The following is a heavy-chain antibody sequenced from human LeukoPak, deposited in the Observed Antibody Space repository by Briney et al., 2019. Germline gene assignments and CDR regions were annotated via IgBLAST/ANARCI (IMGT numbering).Heavy chain of an antibody. Sequence: GGSLRLSCAASGFTFSSYAMSWVRQAPGKGLVWVSRINSDGSTRDYADSVRGRFTISRDNAKNTVYLQMNSLRAEDTAVYYCAAMAWGWGQGTLVTVSS. CDR2: INSDGSTR. D-gene: IGHD1-26*01. CDR3: AAMAWG. J-gene: IGHJ4*02. V-gene: IGHV3-74*01. CDR1: GFTFSSYA.